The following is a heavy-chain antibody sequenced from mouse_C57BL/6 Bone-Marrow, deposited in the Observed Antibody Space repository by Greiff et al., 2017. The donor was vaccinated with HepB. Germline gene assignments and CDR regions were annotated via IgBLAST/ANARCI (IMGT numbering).Heavy chain of an antibody. CDR3: ARSRTTVVNAMDY. V-gene: IGHV1-4*01. J-gene: IGHJ4*01. CDR1: GYTFTSYT. CDR2: INPSSGYT. Sequence: VQLQQSGAELARPGASVKMSCKASGYTFTSYTMHWVKQRPGQGLEWIGYINPSSGYTKYNQKFKDKATLTADKSSSTAYMQLSSLTSEDSAVYYCARSRTTVVNAMDYWGQGTSVTVSS. D-gene: IGHD1-1*01.